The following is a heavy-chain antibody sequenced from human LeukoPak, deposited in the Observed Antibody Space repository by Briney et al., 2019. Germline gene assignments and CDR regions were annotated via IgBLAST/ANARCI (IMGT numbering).Heavy chain of an antibody. J-gene: IGHJ4*02. Sequence: GGSLRLSCAASGFTVSSNYMSWVRQAPGKGLEWLSVIYSGGSTYYADSVKGRFTISRDNSKNTLYLQMNSLRAEDTAVYYCAREGGPYRPLDYSGQGTLVTVSS. V-gene: IGHV3-53*01. CDR3: AREGGPYRPLDY. CDR1: GFTVSSNY. CDR2: IYSGGST.